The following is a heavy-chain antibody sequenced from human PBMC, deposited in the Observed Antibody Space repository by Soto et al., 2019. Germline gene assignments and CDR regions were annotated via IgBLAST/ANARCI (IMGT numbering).Heavy chain of an antibody. Sequence: ASVKVSCKASGYTFTNYNINWVRQAPGQGLEWMGWISTYNGNTYYAQKFHGRVTLTTDTSTSTVYMELRSLRSDDTALYYCARQLAAAFDYWGQGALVTVSS. CDR1: GYTFTNYN. D-gene: IGHD6-13*01. J-gene: IGHJ4*02. CDR2: ISTYNGNT. CDR3: ARQLAAAFDY. V-gene: IGHV1-18*01.